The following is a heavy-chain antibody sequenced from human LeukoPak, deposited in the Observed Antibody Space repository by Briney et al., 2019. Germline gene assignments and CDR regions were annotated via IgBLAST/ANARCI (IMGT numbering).Heavy chain of an antibody. D-gene: IGHD6-13*01. CDR3: ARGTLGQQQLAFDI. CDR1: GFTFSSCS. CDR2: ISGAGDYI. Sequence: GGSLRLSCAASGFTFSSCSMTWVRQAPGTGLEWVSSISGAGDYIHYADSMKGRFTISRDNAKNSLYLQMNSLRTEDTAVYCCARGTLGQQQLAFDIWGQGTMVTVSS. V-gene: IGHV3-21*01. J-gene: IGHJ3*02.